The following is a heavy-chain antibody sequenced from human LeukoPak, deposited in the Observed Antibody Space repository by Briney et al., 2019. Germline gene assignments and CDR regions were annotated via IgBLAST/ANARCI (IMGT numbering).Heavy chain of an antibody. V-gene: IGHV3-7*01. J-gene: IGHJ6*02. CDR3: ASPANRPGRDGITTVWGMDV. D-gene: IGHD5-24*01. Sequence: QPGGSLRLSCAASGFTFSSYWMSWVRQAPGKGLEWVANIKQDGSEKYYVDSVKGRFTISRDNAKNSLYLQMNSLRAEDTAVYYCASPANRPGRDGITTVWGMDVWGQGTTVTVSS. CDR1: GFTFSSYW. CDR2: IKQDGSEK.